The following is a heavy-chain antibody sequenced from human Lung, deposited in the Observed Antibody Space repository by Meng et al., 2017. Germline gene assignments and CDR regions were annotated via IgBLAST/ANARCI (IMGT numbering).Heavy chain of an antibody. J-gene: IGHJ5*02. CDR3: ARYVFDSSSLYSNWFDP. V-gene: IGHV4-31*03. D-gene: IGHD3-22*01. CDR1: GGSISSGTYY. CDR2: IHYSGST. Sequence: QVQLQESSPGLVKPSQTLSLTCTVSGGSISSGTYYWGWIRQLPGKGLEWIAYIHYSGSTYYSPSLKSRVTISVDTSKNQLSLKLSSMTAADTAVYYCARYVFDSSSLYSNWFDPWGQGTLVTVSS.